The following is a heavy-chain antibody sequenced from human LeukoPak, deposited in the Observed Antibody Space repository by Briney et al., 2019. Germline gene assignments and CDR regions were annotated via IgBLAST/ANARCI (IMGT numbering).Heavy chain of an antibody. D-gene: IGHD3-10*01. V-gene: IGHV3-13*01. J-gene: IGHJ6*03. Sequence: PGGSLRLSCAASGFTFSSYDMHWVRQATGKGLEWVSAIGTAGDTYYPGSVKGRFTISRENAKNSLYLQMNSLRAGDTAVYYCARGGITMVRGEPMDVWGKGTTVTISS. CDR3: ARGGITMVRGEPMDV. CDR2: IGTAGDT. CDR1: GFTFSSYD.